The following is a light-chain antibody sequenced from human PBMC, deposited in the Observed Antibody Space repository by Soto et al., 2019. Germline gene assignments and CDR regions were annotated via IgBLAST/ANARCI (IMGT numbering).Light chain of an antibody. V-gene: IGKV3-15*01. CDR3: QQYKNWPPWT. CDR2: STT. J-gene: IGKJ1*01. CDR1: QSVGSD. Sequence: EVVMTQSPATLSVSPGETATLSCRASQSVGSDLAWYQHKPGQAPRLLIYSTTTRATDIPARFSGSGSGTEFTLTISSLQSKDFAISDCQQYKNWPPWTVGQGTKVE.